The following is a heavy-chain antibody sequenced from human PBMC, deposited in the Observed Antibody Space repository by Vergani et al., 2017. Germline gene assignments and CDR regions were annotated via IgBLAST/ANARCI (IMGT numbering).Heavy chain of an antibody. J-gene: IGHJ5*02. CDR1: GGTFSSYT. D-gene: IGHD2-15*01. V-gene: IGHV1-69*08. CDR2: IIPILGIA. Sequence: QVQLVQSGAEVKKPGSSVKVSCKASGGTFSSYTISWVRQAPGQGLEWMGRIIPILGIANYAQKFQGRVTITADKSTSTAYMELSSLGSEDTAVYYCARDLASGVAATPGWFDPWGQGTLVTVSS. CDR3: ARDLASGVAATPGWFDP.